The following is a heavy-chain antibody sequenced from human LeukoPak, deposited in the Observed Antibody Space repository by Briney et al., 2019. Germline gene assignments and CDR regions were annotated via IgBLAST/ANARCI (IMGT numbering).Heavy chain of an antibody. V-gene: IGHV3-21*01. D-gene: IGHD6-19*01. CDR3: ARGSAPYSSVDALDI. CDR2: ISSSSRYI. J-gene: IGHJ3*02. CDR1: GFTFSRYT. Sequence: GESLRLSCAASGFTFSRYTMNWVSQAPGKGLEWVSSISSSSRYIKYANSVKGRITIARDNAKQSMYLQMNSQRAEDTAVYYSARGSAPYSSVDALDIWGQGTMVTVSS.